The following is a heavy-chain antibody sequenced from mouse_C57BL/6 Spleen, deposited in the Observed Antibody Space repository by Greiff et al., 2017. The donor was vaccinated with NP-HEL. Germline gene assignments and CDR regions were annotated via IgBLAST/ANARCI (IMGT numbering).Heavy chain of an antibody. CDR2: IYPRSGNT. Sequence: VQLKESGAELARPGASVKLSCKASGYTFTSYGISWVKQRTGQGLEWIGEIYPRSGNTYYNEKFKGKATLTADKSSSTAYMELRSLTSEDSAVYFCARRTTAQATPLYYFDYWGQGTTLTVSS. CDR1: GYTFTSYG. D-gene: IGHD3-2*02. V-gene: IGHV1-81*01. J-gene: IGHJ2*01. CDR3: ARRTTAQATPLYYFDY.